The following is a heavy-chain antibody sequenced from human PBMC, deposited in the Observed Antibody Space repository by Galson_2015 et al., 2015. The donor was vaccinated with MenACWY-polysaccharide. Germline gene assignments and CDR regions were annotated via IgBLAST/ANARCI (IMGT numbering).Heavy chain of an antibody. CDR2: IKSKPNGGTI. CDR1: GFIFSNAW. CDR3: PTGDGRTTGFDY. J-gene: IGHJ4*02. D-gene: IGHD2-8*02. Sequence: SLRLSCAGSGFIFSNAWMNWVRQAPGKGLEWVGRIKSKPNGGTIEYAAPVKGRFTISRDDSKNTVYVQMNSLKTEDTAVYYCPTGDGRTTGFDYWGQGALVIVSS. V-gene: IGHV3-15*01.